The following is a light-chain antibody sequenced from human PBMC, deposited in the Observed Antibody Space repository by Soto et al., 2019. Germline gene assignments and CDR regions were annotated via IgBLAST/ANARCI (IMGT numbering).Light chain of an antibody. V-gene: IGKV1-33*01. J-gene: IGKJ2*01. Sequence: DIQMTQSPSSLSASVGDRVTISCQASQVITDDLNWYQQKPGKAPKLLIYDVFNLKNGVPSRFSGSGSGTDFTLTISSLQPEDIATYYCQQYDDLYTFGQGTKVEI. CDR3: QQYDDLYT. CDR1: QVITDD. CDR2: DVF.